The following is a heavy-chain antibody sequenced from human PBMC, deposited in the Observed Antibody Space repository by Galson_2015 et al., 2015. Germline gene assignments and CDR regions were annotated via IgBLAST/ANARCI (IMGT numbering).Heavy chain of an antibody. J-gene: IGHJ3*02. CDR2: INSDGSST. CDR3: ARVGGVYCSSSSSCYDDAFDI. V-gene: IGHV3-74*01. CDR1: GFTFSTYW. Sequence: SLRLSCAASGFTFSTYWMHWVRQAPGEGPVRVSRINSDGSSTAYADSVRGRFTISRDNAKNTLYPQMNSLRAEDTAVYYCARVGGVYCSSSSSCYDDAFDIWGQGTSVTVSS. D-gene: IGHD2-2*01.